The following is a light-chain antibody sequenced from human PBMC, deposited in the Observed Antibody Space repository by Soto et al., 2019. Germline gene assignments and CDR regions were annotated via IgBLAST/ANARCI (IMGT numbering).Light chain of an antibody. V-gene: IGKV3-15*01. CDR1: KSVSSN. CDR3: QQYNNWPPLT. Sequence: EIVMTQSPATLSVSPGERAIVSCRASKSVSSNLAWYQQKPGQAPKLLICGASTRATGIPARFSGSGSGTEFTLSISSLQSEDSAIYYCQQYNNWPPLTFGGGTKVEIK. J-gene: IGKJ4*01. CDR2: GAS.